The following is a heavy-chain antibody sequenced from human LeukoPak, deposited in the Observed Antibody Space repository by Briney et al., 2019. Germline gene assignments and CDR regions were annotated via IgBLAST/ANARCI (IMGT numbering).Heavy chain of an antibody. CDR3: ATDLPLGVVAATPRTGY. J-gene: IGHJ4*02. Sequence: ASVKVSCKASGYTFTSYGITWVRQAPGQGLEWMGWISTYNGHTNYAQKLQGRVTMTEDTSTDTAYMELSSLKSEDTAVYYCATDLPLGVVAATPRTGYWGQGTLVTVSS. V-gene: IGHV1-18*01. CDR2: ISTYNGHT. CDR1: GYTFTSYG. D-gene: IGHD2-15*01.